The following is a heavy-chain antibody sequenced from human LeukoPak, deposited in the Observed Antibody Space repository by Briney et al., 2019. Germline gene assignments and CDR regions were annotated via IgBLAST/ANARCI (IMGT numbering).Heavy chain of an antibody. V-gene: IGHV3-23*01. Sequence: GGSLRLSCAASGFTFSSYAMNWVRQAPGKGLEWVSGNSGSGGSTYYADSVKGRFTISRDNSKNTLYLQMNSLRAEDTAVYYCAKDSAYSSGWYYFDPWGQGILVTVSS. CDR3: AKDSAYSSGWYYFDP. J-gene: IGHJ4*02. CDR1: GFTFSSYA. D-gene: IGHD6-13*01. CDR2: NSGSGGST.